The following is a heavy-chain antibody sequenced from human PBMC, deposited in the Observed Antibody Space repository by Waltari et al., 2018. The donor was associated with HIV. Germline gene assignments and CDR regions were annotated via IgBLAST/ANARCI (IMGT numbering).Heavy chain of an antibody. CDR3: ARDDYLDS. CDR2: INGAGSDK. CDR1: GFTFNRFW. V-gene: IGHV3-7*01. J-gene: IGHJ5*01. Sequence: EVQLVESGGGLVQPGGSLRLSCTASGFTFNRFWMSWVRQAPGKGLGGLADINGAGSDKYYVKSVNGRFTISRDNARNSLYLQMNSLTAEDTAIYYCARDDYLDSWGQGTLVTVSS. D-gene: IGHD4-17*01.